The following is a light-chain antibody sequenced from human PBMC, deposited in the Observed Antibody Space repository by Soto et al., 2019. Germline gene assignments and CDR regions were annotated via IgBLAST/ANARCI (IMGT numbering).Light chain of an antibody. Sequence: QSALIQPASVSGSPGQSVTISCTGTSSDVGSYNYVSWYQQHPGKAPKPMIYDVSNRPSGVSNRFSGSKSGNTASLTISGLQAEDEADYYCSSYTSSGTLLVFGGGTKVTVL. CDR2: DVS. J-gene: IGLJ2*01. CDR3: SSYTSSGTLLV. CDR1: SSDVGSYNY. V-gene: IGLV2-14*01.